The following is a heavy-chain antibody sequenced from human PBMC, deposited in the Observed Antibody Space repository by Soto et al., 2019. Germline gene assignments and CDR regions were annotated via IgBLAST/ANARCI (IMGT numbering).Heavy chain of an antibody. CDR3: AKGTMVRGVYPLDY. CDR1: GFTFSSYG. CDR2: ISYDGSNK. Sequence: GGSLRLSCAASGFTFSSYGMHWVRQAPGKGLEWVAVISYDGSNKYYADSVKGRFTISRDNSKNTLYLQMNSLRAEDTAMYYCAKGTMVRGVYPLDYWGQGTLVTVSS. V-gene: IGHV3-30*18. D-gene: IGHD3-10*01. J-gene: IGHJ4*02.